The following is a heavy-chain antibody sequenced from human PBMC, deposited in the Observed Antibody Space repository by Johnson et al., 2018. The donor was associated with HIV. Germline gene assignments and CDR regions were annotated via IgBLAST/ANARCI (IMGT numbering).Heavy chain of an antibody. CDR2: ISSNGVRT. D-gene: IGHD1-20*01. J-gene: IGHJ3*02. V-gene: IGHV3-64*01. CDR3: TRGIQKLPITGTLGFDI. CDR1: GFTFSTYA. Sequence: VQLVESGGGLVQPGGSLRLSCAASGFTFSTYAMYWVRQAPGKGLEYVSGISSNGVRTYYANSVKDRFTVSRDSSNNTLYLQMGSLRDEDMAVYYCTRGIQKLPITGTLGFDIWGQGTMVTVSS.